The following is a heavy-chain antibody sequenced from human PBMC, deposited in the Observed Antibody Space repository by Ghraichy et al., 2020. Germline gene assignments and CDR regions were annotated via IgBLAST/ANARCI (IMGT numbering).Heavy chain of an antibody. D-gene: IGHD6-13*01. Sequence: SETLSLTCTVSGGSISSSSYYWGWIRQPPGKGLEWIGSIYYSGSTYYNPSLKSRVTISVDTSKNQFSLKLSSVTAADTAVYYCARPSPTAGLYYHYYMDVWGKGTTVTVSS. CDR3: ARPSPTAGLYYHYYMDV. V-gene: IGHV4-39*01. CDR2: IYYSGST. J-gene: IGHJ6*03. CDR1: GGSISSSSYY.